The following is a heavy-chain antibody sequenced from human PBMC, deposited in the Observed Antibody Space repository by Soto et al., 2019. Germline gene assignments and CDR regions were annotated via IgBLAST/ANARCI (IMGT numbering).Heavy chain of an antibody. CDR1: GGTFSSYA. V-gene: IGHV1-69*13. CDR3: ATGAGATLYYYYYGMDV. Sequence: SVKVSCKASGGTFSSYAISWVRQAPGQGLEWMGGIIPIFGTANYAQKFQGRVTITADESTSTAYMELSSLRSEDTAVYYCATGAGATLYYYYYGMDVWGRGTTVTVSS. D-gene: IGHD1-26*01. CDR2: IIPIFGTA. J-gene: IGHJ6*02.